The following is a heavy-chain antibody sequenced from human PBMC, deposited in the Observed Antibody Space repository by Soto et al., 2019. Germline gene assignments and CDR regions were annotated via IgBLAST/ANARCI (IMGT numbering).Heavy chain of an antibody. J-gene: IGHJ3*02. CDR3: ARPPSRLVVDAYDI. CDR2: TTYDGGIK. Sequence: PGESLRLSCAASGFSFSSYGMEWVRLAPGKGLEWVAATTYDGGIKHYVDSVKGRFTISRDNSKNTLYLQMNSLRAEDTAVYYCARPPSRLVVDAYDIWGQGTMVTVSS. CDR1: GFSFSSYG. V-gene: IGHV3-30*03. D-gene: IGHD3-9*01.